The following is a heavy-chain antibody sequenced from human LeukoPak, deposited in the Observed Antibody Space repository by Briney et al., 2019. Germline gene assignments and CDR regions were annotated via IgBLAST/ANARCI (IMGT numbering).Heavy chain of an antibody. J-gene: IGHJ6*03. Sequence: SETLSLTCPVSGASISSGGHYWSWIRHHPGKGLEWIGYIYYSGSTYYNPSLKSRLTISLETSKHHFSLNLSSVTAADTAVYYCASTLYNYYVDAWGKRTTVTVSS. CDR1: GASISSGGHY. CDR2: IYYSGST. CDR3: ASTLYNYYVDA. V-gene: IGHV4-31*03.